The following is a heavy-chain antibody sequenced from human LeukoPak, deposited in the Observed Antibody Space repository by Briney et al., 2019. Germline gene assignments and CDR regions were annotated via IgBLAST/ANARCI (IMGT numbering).Heavy chain of an antibody. CDR2: IYYSGST. D-gene: IGHD3-3*01. J-gene: IGHJ4*02. V-gene: IGHV4-31*03. CDR1: GGSISSGGYY. Sequence: SQTLSLTCTVSGGSISSGGYYWSWIRQHPGKGLEWIGYIYYSGSTYYNPSLKSRVTISVDTSKNQFSLKLSSVTAADTAVYYCARVLVDTIFGVVIYYLDYWGQGTLVTVSS. CDR3: ARVLVDTIFGVVIYYLDY.